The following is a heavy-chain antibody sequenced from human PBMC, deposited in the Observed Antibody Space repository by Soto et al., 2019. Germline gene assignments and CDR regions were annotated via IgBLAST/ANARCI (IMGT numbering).Heavy chain of an antibody. CDR3: AIDPTIFGVVISYFDY. J-gene: IGHJ4*02. D-gene: IGHD3-3*01. CDR1: GFTFSSYA. CDR2: ISGSGGST. V-gene: IGHV3-23*01. Sequence: EVQLLESGGGLVQPGGSLRLSCAASGFTFSSYAMSWVRQAPGKGLEWVSAISGSGGSTYYADSVKGRFTISRDNSKNTLYLQMNSLRAEDTAVYYCAIDPTIFGVVISYFDYWGQGTLVTVSS.